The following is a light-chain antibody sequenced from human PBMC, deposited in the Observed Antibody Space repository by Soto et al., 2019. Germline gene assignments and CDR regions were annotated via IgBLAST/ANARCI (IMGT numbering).Light chain of an antibody. Sequence: QSVLTQPPSASGTPGQKVSISCSGSSSNIGRNYVSWYQQVPGTAPKLLIYSNSHRPSGVPDRFSGSKSGTSASLAISELRSEDEGDYYCAAWDDVLRGVFGGGTKLTVL. CDR2: SNS. V-gene: IGLV1-47*02. J-gene: IGLJ3*02. CDR1: SSNIGRNY. CDR3: AAWDDVLRGV.